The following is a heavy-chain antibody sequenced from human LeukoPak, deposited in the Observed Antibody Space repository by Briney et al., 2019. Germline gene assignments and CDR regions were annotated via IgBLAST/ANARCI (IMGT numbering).Heavy chain of an antibody. J-gene: IGHJ4*02. V-gene: IGHV3-23*01. CDR3: AKGSSSSRPYYFDY. CDR1: GFTFSSYT. Sequence: GGSLRLSCAASGFTFSSYTMSWVRQAPGKGLEWVSVISGSGGSTYYADSVKGRFTISRDNSKNTLYLQMNSLRAEDTAIYYCAKGSSSSRPYYFDYWGQGILVTVSS. D-gene: IGHD6-6*01. CDR2: ISGSGGST.